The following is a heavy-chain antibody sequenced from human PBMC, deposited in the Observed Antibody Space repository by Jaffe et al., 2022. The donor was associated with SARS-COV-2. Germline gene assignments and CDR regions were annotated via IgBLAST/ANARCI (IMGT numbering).Heavy chain of an antibody. CDR2: ISSSSSTI. CDR3: ARGMRVGITMVRGVWFDP. CDR1: GFTFSSYS. D-gene: IGHD3-10*01. V-gene: IGHV3-48*02. J-gene: IGHJ5*02. Sequence: EVQLVESGGGLVQPGGSLRLSCAASGFTFSSYSMNWVRQAPGKGLEWVSYISSSSSTIYYADSVKGRFTISRDNAKNSLYLQMNSLRDEDTAVYYCARGMRVGITMVRGVWFDPWGQGTLVTVSS.